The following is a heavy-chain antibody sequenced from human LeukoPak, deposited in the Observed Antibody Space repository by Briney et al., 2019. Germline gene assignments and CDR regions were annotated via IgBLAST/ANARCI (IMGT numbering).Heavy chain of an antibody. D-gene: IGHD2-15*01. Sequence: GGSLRLSCAASGFTFSSYAMSWVRQAPGKGLEWVGFIRSKAYGGTTKNAASVKGRFTISRDDSRSIAYLQMNSLKTEDTAVYHCAKSEMYCNGGICYPYYYMDVWGKGTTVTVSS. CDR3: AKSEMYCNGGICYPYYYMDV. V-gene: IGHV3-49*04. CDR2: IRSKAYGGTT. CDR1: GFTFSSYA. J-gene: IGHJ6*03.